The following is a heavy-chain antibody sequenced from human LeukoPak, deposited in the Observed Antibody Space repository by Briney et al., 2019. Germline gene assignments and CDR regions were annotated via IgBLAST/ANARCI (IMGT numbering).Heavy chain of an antibody. CDR1: GFTFSSYS. CDR3: AKERGYSSGPPDY. D-gene: IGHD6-19*01. Sequence: GGSLRLSCAASGFTFSSYSMNWVRQAPGKGLEWVSSISSSSSYIYYADSVKGRFTISRDNSKNTLYLQMNSLRAEDTAVYYCAKERGYSSGPPDYWGQGTLVTVSS. V-gene: IGHV3-21*04. J-gene: IGHJ4*02. CDR2: ISSSSSYI.